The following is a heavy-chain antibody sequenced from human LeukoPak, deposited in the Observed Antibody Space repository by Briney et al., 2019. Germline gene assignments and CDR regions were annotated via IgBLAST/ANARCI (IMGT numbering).Heavy chain of an antibody. CDR3: ARGETTVTTYPFFDY. Sequence: GASLKISCTGSGYSFTSYWIGWVRQMPGKGLEWMGIIYPGDSDTRYSPSFQGQVTISADKSISTAYLQWSSLKASDTAMYYCARGETTVTTYPFFDYWGQGTLVTVSS. J-gene: IGHJ4*02. V-gene: IGHV5-51*01. CDR2: IYPGDSDT. D-gene: IGHD4-17*01. CDR1: GYSFTSYW.